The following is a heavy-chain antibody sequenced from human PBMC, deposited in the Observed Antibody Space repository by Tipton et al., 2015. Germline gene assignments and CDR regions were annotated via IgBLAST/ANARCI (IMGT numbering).Heavy chain of an antibody. J-gene: IGHJ4*02. Sequence: SLRLSCAASGFTFSSYAMNWVRQAPGKGLEWVSSISESGGNTDYADSVKGRFTISRDNSKNTLYLQMNSLRPEDTAIYYCAKDLRATIAVSGSRGFDYWGQGTLVTVSS. CDR2: ISESGGNT. CDR1: GFTFSSYA. V-gene: IGHV3-23*01. D-gene: IGHD6-19*01. CDR3: AKDLRATIAVSGSRGFDY.